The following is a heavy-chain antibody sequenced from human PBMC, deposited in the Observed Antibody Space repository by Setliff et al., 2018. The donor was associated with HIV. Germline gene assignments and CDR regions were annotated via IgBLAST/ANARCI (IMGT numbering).Heavy chain of an antibody. CDR1: GFTFSNYG. Sequence: PGGSLRLSCAASGFTFSNYGMNWVRQAPGKGLEWVSYISDSSSTIYYAGSVRGRFTISRDNARNSLYLQMNSLRAEDTAVYYCARDSGSTWYASSRSDYWGQGTRVTVSS. CDR3: ARDSGSTWYASSRSDY. V-gene: IGHV3-48*01. J-gene: IGHJ4*02. CDR2: ISDSSSTI. D-gene: IGHD6-13*01.